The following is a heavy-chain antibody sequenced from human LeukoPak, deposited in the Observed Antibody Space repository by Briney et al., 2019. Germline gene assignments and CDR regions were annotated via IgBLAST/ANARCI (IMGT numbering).Heavy chain of an antibody. CDR1: GFAFGSEA. V-gene: IGHV3-23*01. CDR3: AKDLSPYASGSKTYDY. D-gene: IGHD3-10*01. CDR2: ISPGGGTT. J-gene: IGHJ4*02. Sequence: GGSLRLSCAVSGFAFGSEAMSWVRPSPARGLEWVASISPGGGTTYYADYVKGRFTISRDNSNNTLYLQMNSLRAEDTAVYYCAKDLSPYASGSKTYDYWGQGALVTVSS.